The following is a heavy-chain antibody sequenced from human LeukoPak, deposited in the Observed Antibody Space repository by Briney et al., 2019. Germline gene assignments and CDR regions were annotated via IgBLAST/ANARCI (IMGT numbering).Heavy chain of an antibody. CDR1: GYTFTGYY. V-gene: IGHV1-2*02. J-gene: IGHJ5*02. Sequence: ASVEVSCKASGYTFTGYYMHWVRQAPGQGLEWMGWINPNSGGTNYAQKFQGRVTMTRDTSISTAYMELSRLRSDDTAVYYCARDCVMITFGGVIANWFDPWGQGTLVTVSS. D-gene: IGHD3-16*02. CDR3: ARDCVMITFGGVIANWFDP. CDR2: INPNSGGT.